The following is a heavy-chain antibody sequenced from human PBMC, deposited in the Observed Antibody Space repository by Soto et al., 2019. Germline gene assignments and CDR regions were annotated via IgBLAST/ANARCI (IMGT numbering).Heavy chain of an antibody. D-gene: IGHD2-21*02. CDR2: ISSSGSTI. Sequence: EVQLVESGGGLVQPGGSLRLSCAASGFTFSSYEMNWVRQAPGKGLEWVSYISSSGSTIYYADSVKGRFTISRDNAKNSLYLQMNSLTVEDTAIYYCAKDAVYGDGLWLADHWGQGTLVTVSS. J-gene: IGHJ4*02. CDR3: AKDAVYGDGLWLADH. CDR1: GFTFSSYE. V-gene: IGHV3-48*03.